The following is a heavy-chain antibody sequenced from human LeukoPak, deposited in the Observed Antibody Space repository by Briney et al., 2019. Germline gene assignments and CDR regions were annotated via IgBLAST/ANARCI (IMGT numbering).Heavy chain of an antibody. D-gene: IGHD6-19*01. CDR3: ARVDDRAVAGTRAPDY. V-gene: IGHV3-33*01. J-gene: IGHJ4*02. CDR1: GFTFSSYG. CDR2: IWYDGSNK. Sequence: QSGGSLRLSCAASGFTFSSYGMHWVRQAPGKGLEWVAVIWYDGSNKYYADSVKGRFTISRDNAKNTLYLQMNSLRAEDTAVYYCARVDDRAVAGTRAPDYWGQGTLVTVSS.